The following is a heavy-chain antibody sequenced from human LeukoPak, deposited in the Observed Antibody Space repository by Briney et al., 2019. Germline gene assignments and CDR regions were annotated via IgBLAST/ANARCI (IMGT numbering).Heavy chain of an antibody. J-gene: IGHJ4*02. CDR3: AKATLRFLEWSPRYYFDY. Sequence: PGGSLRLSCAASGFTFSSYAMSWVRQAPGKGLEWVSAISGSGGSTYYADSVKGRFTISRDNSKNTLYLQMNSLRAEDTAVYYCAKATLRFLEWSPRYYFDYWGQGTLVTVSS. CDR1: GFTFSSYA. D-gene: IGHD3-3*01. V-gene: IGHV3-23*01. CDR2: ISGSGGST.